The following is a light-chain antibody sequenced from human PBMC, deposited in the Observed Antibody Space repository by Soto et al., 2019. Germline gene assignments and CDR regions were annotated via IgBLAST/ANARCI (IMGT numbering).Light chain of an antibody. CDR2: GAS. V-gene: IGKV3-20*01. CDR1: QSVSSSY. J-gene: IGKJ1*01. CDR3: QQYGSSPPWT. Sequence: EIALTQSPGTLSLSPLEIATLSFMAIQSVSSSYLAWYQQKPGQAPRLLIYGASSRATGIPDRFSGSGSGTDFTLTISRLEPEDFAVYYCQQYGSSPPWTFGQGTKVDIK.